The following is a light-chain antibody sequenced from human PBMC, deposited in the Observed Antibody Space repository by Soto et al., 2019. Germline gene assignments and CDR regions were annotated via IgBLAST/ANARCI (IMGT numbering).Light chain of an antibody. J-gene: IGKJ1*01. CDR3: QQYSSFTT. CDR1: QNIATW. Sequence: DIPMTQTPSTLSASVGDRVTITCRASQNIATWLAWYQQKPGKAPKLLIYKASNLQSGVPSRFSGSVSGTVFTLSISSLQPDDFATYYCQQYSSFTTFGQGTKVDI. V-gene: IGKV1-5*03. CDR2: KAS.